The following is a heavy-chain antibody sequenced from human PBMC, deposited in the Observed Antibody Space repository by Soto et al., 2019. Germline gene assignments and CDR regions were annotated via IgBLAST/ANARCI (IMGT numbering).Heavy chain of an antibody. J-gene: IGHJ3*02. Sequence: QVQLVQSGYEVKEPGASVTVSCKASGYTFNNYGITWVRQAPGQGLEWIGWISAYNGNANYAQKFQSRVTLTRDTATSTGYLELRSPRSDDTAVYYCARGTRRFGELFDAFDIWGQGTMVPVSS. CDR2: ISAYNGNA. D-gene: IGHD3-10*01. CDR3: ARGTRRFGELFDAFDI. V-gene: IGHV1-18*01. CDR1: GYTFNNYG.